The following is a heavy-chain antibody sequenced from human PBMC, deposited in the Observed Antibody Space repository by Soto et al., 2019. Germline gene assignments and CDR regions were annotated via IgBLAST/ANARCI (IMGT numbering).Heavy chain of an antibody. V-gene: IGHV4-30-2*01. CDR1: GGSISSGGYS. J-gene: IGHJ4*02. Sequence: KRSETLSLTCAVSGGSISSGGYSWSWIRQPPGKGLEWIGYIYHSGSTYYNPSLKSRVTISVDRSKNQFSLKLSSVTAADTAVYYCARAAMAYSYGIFFYFDYWGQGTLVTVSS. D-gene: IGHD5-18*01. CDR3: ARAAMAYSYGIFFYFDY. CDR2: IYHSGST.